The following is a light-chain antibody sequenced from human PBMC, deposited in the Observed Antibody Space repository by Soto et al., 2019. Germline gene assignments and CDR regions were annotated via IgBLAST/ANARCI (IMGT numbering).Light chain of an antibody. CDR2: GAS. CDR3: QQYSSSPWT. Sequence: EIVLTQSPGTLSLSPGERATLSCRASQSVSSSYLAWYQHKPGQAPRLLIYGASSRATGIPDRFSGSGSGRDFTLTISRLEPEDFAVYYCQQYSSSPWTFGQGTKVEIK. V-gene: IGKV3-20*01. CDR1: QSVSSSY. J-gene: IGKJ1*01.